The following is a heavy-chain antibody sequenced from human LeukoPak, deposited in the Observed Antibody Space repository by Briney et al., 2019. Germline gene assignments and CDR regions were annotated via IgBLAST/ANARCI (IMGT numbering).Heavy chain of an antibody. CDR2: IYYSGST. V-gene: IGHV4-59*01. CDR1: GGSISSYY. CDR3: AGGVIAAAGTDYYYYGMDV. D-gene: IGHD6-13*01. Sequence: PSETLSLTCTVSGGSISSYYWSWIRQPPGKGLEWIGYIYYSGSTNYNPSLKSRVTISVDTSKNQFSLKLSSVTAADTAVYYCAGGVIAAAGTDYYYYGMDVWGQGTTVTVSS. J-gene: IGHJ6*02.